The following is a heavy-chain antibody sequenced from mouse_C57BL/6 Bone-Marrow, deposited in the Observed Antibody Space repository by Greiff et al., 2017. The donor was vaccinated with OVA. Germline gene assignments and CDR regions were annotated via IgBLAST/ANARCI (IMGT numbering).Heavy chain of an antibody. J-gene: IGHJ3*01. CDR2: ISSGGSYT. CDR3: ARHDYDGAFAY. D-gene: IGHD2-4*01. Sequence: EVQLVESGGDLVKPGGSLKLSCAASGFTFSSYGMSWVRQTPDKRLEWVATISSGGSYTYYPDSVKGRFTISRDNAKNTLYLQMSSLKSEDTAMYYCARHDYDGAFAYWGQGTLVTVSA. CDR1: GFTFSSYG. V-gene: IGHV5-6*01.